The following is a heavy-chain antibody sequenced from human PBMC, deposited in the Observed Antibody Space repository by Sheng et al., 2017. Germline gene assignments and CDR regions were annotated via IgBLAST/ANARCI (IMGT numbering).Heavy chain of an antibody. CDR3: RAVVAATGLDH. Sequence: EVQLVESGGGLVQPGGSLKLSCAASGFTFSGSAMHWVRQASGKGLEWVGHIRSKANSYATAYAASVKGRFTISRDDSKTRRICNEQPETEDTAVYYCRAVVAATGLDHWGQGTLVTRLL. J-gene: IGHJ5*02. D-gene: IGHD2-15*01. CDR1: GFTFSGSA. CDR2: IRSKANSYAT. V-gene: IGHV3-73*02.